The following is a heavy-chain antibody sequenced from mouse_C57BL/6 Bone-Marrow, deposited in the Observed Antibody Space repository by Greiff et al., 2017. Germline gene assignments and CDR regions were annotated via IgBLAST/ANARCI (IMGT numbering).Heavy chain of an antibody. Sequence: QVQLKQSGAELARPGASVKLSCKASGYTFTSYGISWVKQRTGQGLEGIGEIYPRSGNTYYNEKFKGKATLTADKSSSTAYMELRSLTSEDSAVYFCASTVYYFDYWGQGTTLTVSS. CDR2: IYPRSGNT. CDR1: GYTFTSYG. D-gene: IGHD1-1*01. J-gene: IGHJ2*01. CDR3: ASTVYYFDY. V-gene: IGHV1-81*01.